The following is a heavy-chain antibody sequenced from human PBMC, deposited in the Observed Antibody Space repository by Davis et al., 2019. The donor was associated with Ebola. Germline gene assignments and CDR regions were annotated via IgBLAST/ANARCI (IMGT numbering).Heavy chain of an antibody. J-gene: IGHJ3*02. CDR2: IYPGDSVP. V-gene: IGHV5-51*01. Sequence: GESLKISCKASGYKFSSYWIDWVRQMPGKGLEWMGIIYPGDSVPRYSPSLQGQVHISIDKSISTAYLQWSSLKASESAMYYCVRRFGAYDEGFPTYSLDIWGQGTVVTVSS. D-gene: IGHD3-16*01. CDR3: VRRFGAYDEGFPTYSLDI. CDR1: GYKFSSYW.